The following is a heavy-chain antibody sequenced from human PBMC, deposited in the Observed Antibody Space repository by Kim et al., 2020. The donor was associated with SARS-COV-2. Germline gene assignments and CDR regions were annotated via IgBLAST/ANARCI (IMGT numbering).Heavy chain of an antibody. V-gene: IGHV3-15*01. Sequence: GGSLRLSCAASGFTFSNAWMSWVRQAPGKGLEWVGRIKSKTDGGTTDYAAPVKGRFTISRDDSKNTLYLQMNSLKTEDTAVYYCTTDVTMIVVADAFDIWGQGTMVTVSS. CDR3: TTDVTMIVVADAFDI. D-gene: IGHD3-22*01. CDR2: IKSKTDGGTT. J-gene: IGHJ3*02. CDR1: GFTFSNAW.